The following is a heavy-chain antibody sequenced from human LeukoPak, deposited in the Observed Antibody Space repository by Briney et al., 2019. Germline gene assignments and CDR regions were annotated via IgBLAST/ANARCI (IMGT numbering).Heavy chain of an antibody. J-gene: IGHJ3*02. D-gene: IGHD3-22*01. CDR1: GYTFTGYY. CDR2: INPNSGGT. Sequence: GASVKVSCKASGYTFTGYYMHWVRQAPGQGLEWMGWINPNSGGTNYAQKFQGRVTMTRDTSISTAYMELSRLRSDDTAVYYCARDRYYYDGIDYPYSDAFDIWGQGTMVTVSS. CDR3: ARDRYYYDGIDYPYSDAFDI. V-gene: IGHV1-2*02.